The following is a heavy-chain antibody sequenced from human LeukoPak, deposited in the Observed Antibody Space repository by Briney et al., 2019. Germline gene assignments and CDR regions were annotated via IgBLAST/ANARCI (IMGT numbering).Heavy chain of an antibody. CDR1: GFTFSSYG. CDR3: AKDRATSGYTYGHAIDY. CDR2: ISYDGSDK. J-gene: IGHJ4*02. D-gene: IGHD5-18*01. Sequence: GGSLRLSCAASGFTFSSYGMHWVRQAPGKGLEWVAVISYDGSDKYYADSVKGRFTISRDNSKKTLYLQMNSLRAEGTAVYYCAKDRATSGYTYGHAIDYWGQGTLVTVSS. V-gene: IGHV3-30*18.